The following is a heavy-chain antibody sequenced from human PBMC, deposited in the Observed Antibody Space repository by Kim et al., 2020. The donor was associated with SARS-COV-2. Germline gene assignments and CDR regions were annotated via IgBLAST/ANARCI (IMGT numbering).Heavy chain of an antibody. Sequence: GGSLRLSCATSGFTLSLYSMNWVRQSPGKGLEWVSHISGTGTITKHADSVRGRFTISRDNAKNSLFLQMNGLRAEDTAGYYCVRENYWAFDIWGQGTMVT. J-gene: IGHJ3*02. D-gene: IGHD2-15*01. CDR1: GFTLSLYS. CDR2: ISGTGTIT. CDR3: VRENYWAFDI. V-gene: IGHV3-48*04.